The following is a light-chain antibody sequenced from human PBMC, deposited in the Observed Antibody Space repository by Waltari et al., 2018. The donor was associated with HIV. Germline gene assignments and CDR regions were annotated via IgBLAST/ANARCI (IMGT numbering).Light chain of an antibody. CDR2: GAF. J-gene: IGKJ4*01. CDR1: QDISNS. Sequence: DIQMTQSPSSLSASIGDTVSIPCRASQDISNSVSWFQQQPGKVPKHLVQGAFTLQRGVPSRFSGSGSGTDYTLTISGLQAEDFATYFCQQYYGVPLTFGGGTRVDI. V-gene: IGKV1-NL1*01. CDR3: QQYYGVPLT.